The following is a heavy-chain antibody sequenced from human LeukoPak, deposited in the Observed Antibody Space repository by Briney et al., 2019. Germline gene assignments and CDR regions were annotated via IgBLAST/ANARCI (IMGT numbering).Heavy chain of an antibody. CDR3: ARLGDGYNYYFDY. J-gene: IGHJ4*02. Sequence: PSETLSLTCTVSGGSISSYYWSWIRQPPGKGLEWIGYIYYSGSTNYNPSLKSRVTISVDTSKNQFSLKLSSVTAADTAVYYCARLGDGYNYYFDYWGQGNLVTVSS. V-gene: IGHV4-59*08. CDR2: IYYSGST. CDR1: GGSISSYY. D-gene: IGHD5-24*01.